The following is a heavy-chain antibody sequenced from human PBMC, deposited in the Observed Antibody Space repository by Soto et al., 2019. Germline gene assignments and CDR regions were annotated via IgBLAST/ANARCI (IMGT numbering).Heavy chain of an antibody. Sequence: KPSETLSLTCTVSGGPISSYHWSWIRQSPGKGLELIGYLYYNTNYNPSLQSRVSISLDTSKNQLSLKLRPVTAADTAVYYCARLGYDYWKGGYYYMDVWGKGTTVTVSS. CDR3: ARLGYDYWKGGYYYMDV. D-gene: IGHD5-12*01. CDR2: LYYNT. V-gene: IGHV4-59*08. J-gene: IGHJ6*03. CDR1: GGPISSYH.